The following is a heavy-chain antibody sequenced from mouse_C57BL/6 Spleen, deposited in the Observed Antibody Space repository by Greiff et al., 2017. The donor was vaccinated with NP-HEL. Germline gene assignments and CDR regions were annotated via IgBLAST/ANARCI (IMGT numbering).Heavy chain of an antibody. CDR2: IYPGSGNT. V-gene: IGHV1-66*01. D-gene: IGHD3-3*01. J-gene: IGHJ3*01. CDR1: GYSFTSYY. Sequence: QVQLQQSGPELVKPGASVKISCKASGYSFTSYYIHWVKQRPGQGLEWIGWIYPGSGNTKYNEKFKGKATLTADTSSSTAYMQLSSLTSEDSAVYYCAEGGQLPFAYWGQGTLVTVSA. CDR3: AEGGQLPFAY.